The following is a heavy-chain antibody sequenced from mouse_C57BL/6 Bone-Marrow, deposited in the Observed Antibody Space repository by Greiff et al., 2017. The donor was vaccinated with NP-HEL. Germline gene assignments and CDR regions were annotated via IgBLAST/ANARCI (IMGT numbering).Heavy chain of an antibody. D-gene: IGHD1-1*01. Sequence: QVQLKQSGPELVKPGASVKISCKASGYAFSSSWMNWVKQRPGKGLEWIGRIYPGDGDTNYNGKFKGKATLTADKSSSTAYMQLSSLTSEDSAVYFCARGAHYGCSSAYWGQGTLVTVS. CDR1: GYAFSSSW. V-gene: IGHV1-82*01. CDR3: ARGAHYGCSSAY. J-gene: IGHJ3*01. CDR2: IYPGDGDT.